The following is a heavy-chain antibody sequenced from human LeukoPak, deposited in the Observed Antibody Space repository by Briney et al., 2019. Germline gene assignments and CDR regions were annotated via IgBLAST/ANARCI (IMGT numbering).Heavy chain of an antibody. J-gene: IGHJ4*02. CDR3: ARETHYYDSSGYRL. D-gene: IGHD3-22*01. V-gene: IGHV4-59*01. CDR1: GGSISSYY. Sequence: PSETLSLTCTVSGGSISSYYWSWIRQPPGKGLEWIGYIYYSGSTNYNPSLQGRVTISLDTSKNQFSLKLSSVTAADTAVYYCARETHYYDSSGYRLWGQGTLVTVSS. CDR2: IYYSGST.